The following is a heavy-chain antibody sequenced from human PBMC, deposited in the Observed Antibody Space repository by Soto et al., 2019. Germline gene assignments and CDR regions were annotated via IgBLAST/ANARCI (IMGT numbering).Heavy chain of an antibody. CDR1: GGSIIDGQTY. D-gene: IGHD2-15*01. CDR2: INYRGTT. Sequence: QVQLQKSGPGLVKPSQTLSLTCTVSGGSIIDGQTYLNWIRQHPERGLEWMGYINYRGTTNYSPALKSRLLISVDTSKNQFSLTLTSVTAADTAVYYCARDAPGVAPFWGQGTLVTVSS. J-gene: IGHJ4*02. V-gene: IGHV4-31*03. CDR3: ARDAPGVAPF.